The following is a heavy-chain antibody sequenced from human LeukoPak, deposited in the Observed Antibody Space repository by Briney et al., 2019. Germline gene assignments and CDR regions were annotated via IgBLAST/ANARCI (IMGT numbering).Heavy chain of an antibody. Sequence: GGSLRLSCAASGFTFSTYVMSWVRQAPGKGLEWVSAISGSGGSTYYADSVKGRFTISRDNSKNTLYLQMNSLRDEDTAVYFCARNPDWAYFDYWGQGALVTVSS. CDR2: ISGSGGST. J-gene: IGHJ4*02. CDR3: ARNPDWAYFDY. V-gene: IGHV3-23*01. D-gene: IGHD3-9*01. CDR1: GFTFSTYV.